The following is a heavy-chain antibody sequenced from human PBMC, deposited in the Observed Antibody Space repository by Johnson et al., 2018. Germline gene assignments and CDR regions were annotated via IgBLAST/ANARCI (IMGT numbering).Heavy chain of an antibody. CDR1: GFTFSSYA. CDR3: ARDIYYCSNGICSLKDAFDI. V-gene: IGHV3-33*01. J-gene: IGHJ3*02. CDR2: VWYDASKT. Sequence: QVQLVESGGGVVQPGRSLRLSCEASGFTFSSYALHWVRQAPGKGLEWVAVVWYDASKTYYADSVKGRFTISRDNSKNTVYRQMNSRRVEDTGVYYCARDIYYCSNGICSLKDAFDIGCRGTLVTVSS. D-gene: IGHD2-8*01.